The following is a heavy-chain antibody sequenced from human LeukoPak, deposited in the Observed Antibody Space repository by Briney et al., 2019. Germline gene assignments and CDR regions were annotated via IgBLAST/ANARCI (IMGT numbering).Heavy chain of an antibody. CDR2: ISSSGSTI. D-gene: IGHD6-19*01. CDR1: GFTFSSYE. V-gene: IGHV3-48*03. CDR3: ARYLFGYSSGWSPPNSY. J-gene: IGHJ4*02. Sequence: GGSLRLSCAASGFTFSSYEMNWVRQAPGKGLEWVSYISSSGSTIYYADSVKGRFTISRDNAKNSLYLQMNSLRAEVTAVYYCARYLFGYSSGWSPPNSYWGQGTLVTVSS.